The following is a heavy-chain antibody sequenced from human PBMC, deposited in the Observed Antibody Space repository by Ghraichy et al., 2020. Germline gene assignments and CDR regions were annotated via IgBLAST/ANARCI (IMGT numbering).Heavy chain of an antibody. J-gene: IGHJ5*02. V-gene: IGHV4-38-2*02. CDR1: GDSIGSGYF. CDR3: ARIWSDH. CDR2: RYHDGTA. Sequence: ESLNISCTVSGDSIGSGYFWGWVRQAPGKGLEWIGSRYHDGTAYYNPSLETRVTISMDTSKNQFSLRLESVTAADTAVYFCARIWSDHWGQGTLVTVSS.